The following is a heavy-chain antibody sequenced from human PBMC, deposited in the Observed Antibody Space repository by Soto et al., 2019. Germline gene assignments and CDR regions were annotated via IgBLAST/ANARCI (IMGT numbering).Heavy chain of an antibody. CDR1: GFTFSSYA. V-gene: IGHV3-23*01. D-gene: IGHD1-26*01. J-gene: IGHJ4*02. CDR3: ARRGSGTYYDY. CDR2: ISGSGGST. Sequence: EVQLLESGGGLVQPGGSLRLSCAASGFTFSSYAMRWVRQAPGKGLEWVSTISGSGGSTYYADSVKGRFTISRDNSKNTLYLQMNSLRAEDTAVYYCARRGSGTYYDYWGQGTLVNVSS.